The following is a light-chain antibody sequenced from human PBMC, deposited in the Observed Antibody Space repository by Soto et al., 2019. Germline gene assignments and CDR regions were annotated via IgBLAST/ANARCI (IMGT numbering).Light chain of an antibody. V-gene: IGKV3-11*01. J-gene: IGKJ5*01. CDR2: DAS. CDR3: QQRSNWPIT. Sequence: EIVLTQSPATLSLSPGARATLPCRASQSVSSYLAWYQQKPGQAPRLLIYDASNRATGIPARFSGSGSGTDFTLTISSLEPEDFAVYYCQQRSNWPITFGQGTRLEIK. CDR1: QSVSSY.